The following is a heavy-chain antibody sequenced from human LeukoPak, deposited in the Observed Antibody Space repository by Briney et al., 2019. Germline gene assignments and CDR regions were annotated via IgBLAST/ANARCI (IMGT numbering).Heavy chain of an antibody. Sequence: SETLSLTCTVSGGSISSYYWSWIRQPPGKGLEWVGYIYYSGSTNYNPSLTSRVTISVDTSKNQFSLKLSSVTAADTAVYYCARTHFNYAFDPWGQGTLVTVSS. J-gene: IGHJ5*02. D-gene: IGHD4-11*01. CDR2: IYYSGST. V-gene: IGHV4-59*01. CDR3: ARTHFNYAFDP. CDR1: GGSISSYY.